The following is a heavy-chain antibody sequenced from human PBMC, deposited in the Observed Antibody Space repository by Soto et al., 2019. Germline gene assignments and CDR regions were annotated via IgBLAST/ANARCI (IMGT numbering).Heavy chain of an antibody. Sequence: EVQLVESGGGLVQPGGSRRLSCAASGFTVSSNFMSWVRQAPGKGLEWVSVIYSGGSIYYADSVKGRFIISRDNSKNTVYLQMNSLRAEDTAMYYCARDRGNYIYYFYGMDVWGQGTTVTVSS. CDR1: GFTVSSNF. CDR2: IYSGGSI. V-gene: IGHV3-66*01. CDR3: ARDRGNYIYYFYGMDV. J-gene: IGHJ6*02. D-gene: IGHD3-10*01.